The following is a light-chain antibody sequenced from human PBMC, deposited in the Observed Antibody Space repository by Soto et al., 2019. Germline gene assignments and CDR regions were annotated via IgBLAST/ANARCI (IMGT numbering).Light chain of an antibody. V-gene: IGLV2-14*01. CDR1: SSDVGGYNY. Sequence: QSALTQPASVSGSPGQSITISCTGISSDVGGYNYVSWYQQHPGKAPKLMIYEVSNRPSGVSNRFSSSKSGNTASLTISGLQAEDEADYYCSSYTSSSTRDVFGTGTKLTVL. CDR3: SSYTSSSTRDV. J-gene: IGLJ1*01. CDR2: EVS.